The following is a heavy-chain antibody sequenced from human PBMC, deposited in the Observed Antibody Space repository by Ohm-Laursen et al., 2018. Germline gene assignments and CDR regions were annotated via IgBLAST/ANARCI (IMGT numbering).Heavy chain of an antibody. V-gene: IGHV1-46*01. CDR2: INPSGGST. CDR1: GYTFTSYY. D-gene: IGHD3-3*01. J-gene: IGHJ6*02. Sequence: ASVKVSCKASGYTFTSYYMHWVRQAPGQGLEWMGIINPSGGSTSYAQKFQGRVTMTRDTPTSTVYMELRSLTSDDTAVYFCARDSYYDFWSGYSTYYHGMDVWGQGTTVTVS. CDR3: ARDSYYDFWSGYSTYYHGMDV.